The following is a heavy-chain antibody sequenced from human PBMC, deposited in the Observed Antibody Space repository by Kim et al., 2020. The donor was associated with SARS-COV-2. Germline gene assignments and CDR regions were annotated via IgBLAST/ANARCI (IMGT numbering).Heavy chain of an antibody. V-gene: IGHV3-7*03. D-gene: IGHD6-13*01. Sequence: SEKHYVDSVKGRFPISRDNAKNSLYLQMSSLRDEDTALYYCAREKAAADYWGQGNLVTVSS. J-gene: IGHJ4*02. CDR3: AREKAAADY. CDR2: SEK.